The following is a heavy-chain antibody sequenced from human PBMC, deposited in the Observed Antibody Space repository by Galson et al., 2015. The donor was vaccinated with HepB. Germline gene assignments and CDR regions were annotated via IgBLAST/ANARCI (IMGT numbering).Heavy chain of an antibody. CDR2: IYSGGYT. CDR1: GFTVSSNY. V-gene: IGHV3-66*02. J-gene: IGHJ4*02. CDR3: ARARDPWYFGY. Sequence: SLRLSCAASGFTVSSNYMSWVRQAPGKGLEWVSVIYSGGYTYYADSVKGRFTISRDNSKNTLYLQMNSLRAEDTAVYHCARARDPWYFGYWGQGTLVTVSS. D-gene: IGHD3-10*01.